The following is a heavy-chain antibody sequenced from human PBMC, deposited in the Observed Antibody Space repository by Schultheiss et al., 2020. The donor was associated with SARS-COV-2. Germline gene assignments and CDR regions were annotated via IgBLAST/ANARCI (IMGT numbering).Heavy chain of an antibody. J-gene: IGHJ4*02. CDR1: GFSLTTSEVG. CDR2: IYWNDDK. D-gene: IGHD2-8*02. CDR3: AHRKYNDWWDY. V-gene: IGHV2-5*01. Sequence: SGPTLVKPTQTLTLTCTFSGFSLTTSEVGVAWIRQPPGKALECLAVIYWNDDKHYSPSLKSRLTITKDTSKNQVILTITNMDPVDTATYYCAHRKYNDWWDYWGQGTLVTVSS.